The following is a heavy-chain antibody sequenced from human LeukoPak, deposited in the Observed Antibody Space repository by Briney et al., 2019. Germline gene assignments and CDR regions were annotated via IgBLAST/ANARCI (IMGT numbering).Heavy chain of an antibody. V-gene: IGHV3-21*04. Sequence: GGSLRLACAASGFTFSSYSMNWVRQAPGKGLEWVSSISSSRSYIYYADSVKGRFTISRDNAKNSLYLQMSTLRAEDTAMYYCAREGQGYGGKDYWGQGTRVTVSS. CDR3: AREGQGYGGKDY. J-gene: IGHJ4*02. CDR1: GFTFSSYS. D-gene: IGHD4-23*01. CDR2: ISSSRSYI.